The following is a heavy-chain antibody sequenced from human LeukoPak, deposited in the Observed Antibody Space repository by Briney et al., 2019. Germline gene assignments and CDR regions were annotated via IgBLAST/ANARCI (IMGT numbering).Heavy chain of an antibody. V-gene: IGHV4-34*01. D-gene: IGHD2-2*01. J-gene: IGHJ4*02. CDR2: INHSGST. CDR1: GRPFSGYF. CDR3: ARHERYCSSTSCGGDY. Sequence: LSETLPLTCAVYGRPFSGYFWRWIRQPPGKGVEWNGEINHSGSTNYNPALKSRVTISVDTSKNQSSLKLSSVTAADTAVYYWARHERYCSSTSCGGDYWGQGTLVTVSS.